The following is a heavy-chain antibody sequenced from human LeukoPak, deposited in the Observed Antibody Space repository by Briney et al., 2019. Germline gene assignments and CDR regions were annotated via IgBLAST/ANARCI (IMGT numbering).Heavy chain of an antibody. J-gene: IGHJ4*02. D-gene: IGHD4-17*01. CDR3: ARGFYGDSLDY. V-gene: IGHV4-39*07. Sequence: WVRQAPGQGLEWMGSIYYSGSTYYNPSLKSRVTISVDTSKNQFSLKLSSVTAADTAVYYCARGFYGDSLDYWGQGNLVTVSS. CDR2: IYYSGST.